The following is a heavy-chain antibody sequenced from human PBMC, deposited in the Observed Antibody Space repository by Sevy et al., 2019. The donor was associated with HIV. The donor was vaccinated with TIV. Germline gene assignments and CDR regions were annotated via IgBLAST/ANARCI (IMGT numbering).Heavy chain of an antibody. V-gene: IGHV4-39*01. CDR3: ARLDSNRYYYYGMDV. Sequence: SETLSLTCTVSGGSISSSSYYWGWIRQPPGKGLEWIGSIYYSGSTYYNPSLKSRVTISVDTSNNQFSLKLSSVTAADTAVYYCARLDSNRYYYYGMDVWGQGTTVTVSS. CDR2: IYYSGST. J-gene: IGHJ6*02. CDR1: GGSISSSSYY. D-gene: IGHD4-4*01.